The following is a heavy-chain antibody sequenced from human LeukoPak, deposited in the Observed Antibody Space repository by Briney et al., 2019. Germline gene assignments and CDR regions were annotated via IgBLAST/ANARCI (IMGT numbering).Heavy chain of an antibody. CDR3: ARGGNCGGDCYHY. Sequence: SQTLSLTCAISGDSVSSNSAAWHWIRQSPSRGLEWLGRTYYRSKWYNDYAVSVKSRITINPDTSKNQFSLLLNSVTPEDTAVYYCARGGNCGGDCYHYWGQGTLVTVSS. D-gene: IGHD2-21*02. V-gene: IGHV6-1*01. CDR2: TYYRSKWYN. J-gene: IGHJ4*02. CDR1: GDSVSSNSAA.